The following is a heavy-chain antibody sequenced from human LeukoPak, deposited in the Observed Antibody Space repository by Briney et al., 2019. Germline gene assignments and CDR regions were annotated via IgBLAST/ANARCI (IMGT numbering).Heavy chain of an antibody. CDR3: ATGFTTVGYYYYYMDV. CDR1: GYTLTELS. D-gene: IGHD4-23*01. V-gene: IGHV1-24*01. CDR2: FDPEDGET. J-gene: IGHJ6*03. Sequence: ASVKVSCKVSGYTLTELSMHWVRQAPGKGLEWMGGFDPEDGETIYAQKFQGRVTMTEDTSTDTAYMELSSLRSEDTAVYYCATGFTTVGYYYYYMDVWGKGTTVTISS.